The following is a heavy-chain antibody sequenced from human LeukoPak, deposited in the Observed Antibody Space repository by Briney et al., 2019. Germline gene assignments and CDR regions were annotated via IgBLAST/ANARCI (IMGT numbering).Heavy chain of an antibody. J-gene: IGHJ2*01. CDR1: GGTFSSYA. V-gene: IGHV1-69*05. CDR2: IIPIFGTA. Sequence: SVKVSCKASGGTFSSYAISWVRQAPGQGLEWMGGIIPIFGTANYAQKLQGRVTMTTDTSTSTAYMELRSLRSDDTAVYYCARARVGIAVVVTEPPEMDWYFDLWGRGTLVTVSS. CDR3: ARARVGIAVVVTEPPEMDWYFDL. D-gene: IGHD2-21*02.